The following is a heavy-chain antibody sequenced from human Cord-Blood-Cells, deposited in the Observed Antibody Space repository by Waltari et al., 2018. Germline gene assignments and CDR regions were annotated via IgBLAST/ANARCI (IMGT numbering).Heavy chain of an antibody. J-gene: IGHJ6*02. CDR3: ARGTGYSSGWYYYYGMDV. D-gene: IGHD6-19*01. V-gene: IGHV1-69*01. CDR2: IIPIFGTA. Sequence: QVQLVQSGAEVKKPGSSVKVSCKASGGTFSSYAISWVRRAPGHGLEWMGVIIPIFGTANYAQKFQGRVTITADESTSTAYMELSSLRSEDTAVYYCARGTGYSSGWYYYYGMDVWGQGTTVTVSS. CDR1: GGTFSSYA.